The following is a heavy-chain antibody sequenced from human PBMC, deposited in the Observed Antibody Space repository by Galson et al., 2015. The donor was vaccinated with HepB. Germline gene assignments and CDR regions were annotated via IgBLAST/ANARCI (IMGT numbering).Heavy chain of an antibody. CDR2: ITPLVGTA. J-gene: IGHJ4*02. D-gene: IGHD6-13*01. Sequence: SVKVSCKASGGTFSTYAISWVRQAPGHGLEWMGGITPLVGTANYAQKFQGRVTITADESTSTAYMELSSLKSEDTAVYYCAREGGSAASSPADYWGQGTLVIVSS. CDR3: AREGGSAASSPADY. CDR1: GGTFSTYA. V-gene: IGHV1-69*13.